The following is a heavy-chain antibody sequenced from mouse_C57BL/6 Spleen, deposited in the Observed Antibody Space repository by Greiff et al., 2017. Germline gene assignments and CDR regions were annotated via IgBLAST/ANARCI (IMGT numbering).Heavy chain of an antibody. V-gene: IGHV1-72*01. J-gene: IGHJ3*01. CDR1: GYTFTSYW. D-gene: IGHD1-1*01. CDR3: AREADGSGGFAY. Sequence: QVQLQQPGAELVKPGASVKLSCKASGYTFTSYWMHWVKQRPGRGLEWIGRIDPNSGGTKYNEKFKSKATLTVDKPSSTAYMQLSSLTSKGSAVYDCAREADGSGGFAYWGQGTLVTVSA. CDR2: IDPNSGGT.